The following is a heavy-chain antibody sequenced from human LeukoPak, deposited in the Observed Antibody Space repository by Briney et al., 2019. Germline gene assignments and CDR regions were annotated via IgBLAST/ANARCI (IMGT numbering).Heavy chain of an antibody. CDR3: ATGYYYYYYGKDV. V-gene: IGHV4-59*01. CDR1: GGSISSYY. CDR2: IYYSGST. J-gene: IGHJ6*02. Sequence: SETLSLTCTVSGGSISSYYWSWIRQPPGKGLEWIGYIYYSGSTNYNPSLKSRVTISVDTSKNQFSLKLSSVTAADTAVYYCATGYYYYYYGKDVWGQGTTVTVSS.